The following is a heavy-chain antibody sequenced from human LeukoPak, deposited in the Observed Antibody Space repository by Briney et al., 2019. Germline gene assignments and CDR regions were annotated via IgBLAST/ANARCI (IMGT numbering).Heavy chain of an antibody. V-gene: IGHV3-23*01. Sequence: GGSLRLSCAASGFTFSNHDTNWVRQAPGKGLEWVSGISPSGDTTYYADSVKGRFTISRDNSKNTLYLQMNSLRAEDTAVYYCAKRGVCYFDNWGQGPLVTVSS. CDR2: ISPSGDTT. CDR3: AKRGVCYFDN. CDR1: GFTFSNHD. J-gene: IGHJ4*02. D-gene: IGHD3-16*01.